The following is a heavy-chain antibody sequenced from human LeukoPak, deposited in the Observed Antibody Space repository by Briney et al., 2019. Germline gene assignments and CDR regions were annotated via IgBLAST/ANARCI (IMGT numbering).Heavy chain of an antibody. J-gene: IGHJ4*02. D-gene: IGHD3-10*01. V-gene: IGHV3-7*01. CDR1: GFTFSSYW. CDR2: IKQDGSEK. Sequence: PGGSLRLSCAASGFTFSSYWMSGVRQAPGKGLEWVANIKQDGSEKYYVDSVKGRFTISRDNAKNSLYLQMNSLRAEDTAVYYCARDRYYGSGSYSDYWGQGTLVTVSS. CDR3: ARDRYYGSGSYSDY.